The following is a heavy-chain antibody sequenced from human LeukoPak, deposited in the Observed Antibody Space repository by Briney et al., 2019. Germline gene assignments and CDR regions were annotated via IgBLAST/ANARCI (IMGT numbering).Heavy chain of an antibody. CDR2: INPNSGGT. V-gene: IGHV1-2*02. CDR3: ARDYGDYFSRFDY. D-gene: IGHD4-17*01. J-gene: IGHJ4*02. CDR1: GYTFTGYY. Sequence: ASVKVSCKASGYTFTGYYMHWVRQAPGQGLEWMGWINPNSGGTNYAQKFQGRVTMTRNTSISTAYMELSSLRPEDTAVYYCARDYGDYFSRFDYWGQGTLVTVSS.